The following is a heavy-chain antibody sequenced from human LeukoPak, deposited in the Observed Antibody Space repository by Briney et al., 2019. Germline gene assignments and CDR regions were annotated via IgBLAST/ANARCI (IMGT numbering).Heavy chain of an antibody. CDR1: GGSIRSSNW. J-gene: IGHJ5*02. CDR3: ARDVVSTGWFDP. V-gene: IGHV4-4*02. CDR2: IYHSGST. Sequence: SETLSLTCAVSGGSIRSSNWWSWVRQPPGKGLEWIGEIYHSGSTNYNPSLKSRVTISVYKSKNQFSLKLSSVTAADTAVYYCARDVVSTGWFDPWGQGTLVTVSS. D-gene: IGHD2-21*01.